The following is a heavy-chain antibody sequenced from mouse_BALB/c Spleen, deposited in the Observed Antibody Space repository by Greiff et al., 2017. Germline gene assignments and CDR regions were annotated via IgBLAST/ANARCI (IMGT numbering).Heavy chain of an antibody. D-gene: IGHD1-1*01. Sequence: VKLQQPGAELVKPGASVKLSCKASGYTFTSYWMHWVKQRPGQGLEWIGEINPSNGRTNYNEKFKSKATLTVDKSSSTAYMQLSSLTSEDSAVYYCARYGGYAMDYWGQGTSVTVSS. V-gene: IGHV1S81*02. CDR2: INPSNGRT. CDR3: ARYGGYAMDY. CDR1: GYTFTSYW. J-gene: IGHJ4*01.